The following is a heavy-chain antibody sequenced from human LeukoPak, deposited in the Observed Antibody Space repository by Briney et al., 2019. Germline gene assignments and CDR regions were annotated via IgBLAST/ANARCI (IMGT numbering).Heavy chain of an antibody. CDR3: ARDTKIGYYGSGSYYDAFDI. J-gene: IGHJ3*02. V-gene: IGHV1-46*01. Sequence: ASVKVSCKASGYTFTSYYMHWVRQAPGQGLEWMGIINPSGGSTSYAQKFQGRVTMTRDTSTSTVYMELRSLRSDDTAVYYCARDTKIGYYGSGSYYDAFDIWGQGTMVTVSS. CDR2: INPSGGST. D-gene: IGHD3-10*01. CDR1: GYTFTSYY.